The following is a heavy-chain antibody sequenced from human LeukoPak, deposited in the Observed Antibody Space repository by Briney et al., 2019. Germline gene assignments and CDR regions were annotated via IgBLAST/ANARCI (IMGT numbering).Heavy chain of an antibody. D-gene: IGHD2-15*01. CDR3: AKNGDRGAYCSGGTCYPYYYYYMDV. J-gene: IGHJ6*03. CDR2: ISSSGSTT. V-gene: IGHV3-11*01. Sequence: PGGSLRLSCAASGFTFSDYYMSWIRQAPGKGLEWVSYISSSGSTTYYADSVRGRFTISRDNSRNTLYLQMNSLRAEDTAIYYCAKNGDRGAYCSGGTCYPYYYYYMDVWGKGTTVTISS. CDR1: GFTFSDYY.